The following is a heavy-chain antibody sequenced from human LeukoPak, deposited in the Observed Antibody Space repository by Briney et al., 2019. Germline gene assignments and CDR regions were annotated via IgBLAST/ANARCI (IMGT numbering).Heavy chain of an antibody. V-gene: IGHV3-23*01. J-gene: IGHJ4*02. CDR2: ITSRGEST. Sequence: GGSLRLSCAASGFTFSIYAMSWVRQAPGKGLQWVSSITSRGESTWYVASVKGRFTITRDNSDDTLYLQMHSLRAEDTAVYYCARDRPNYYGSDGHYYRRDGDYWGRGTMVSVSS. CDR1: GFTFSIYA. CDR3: ARDRPNYYGSDGHYYRRDGDY. D-gene: IGHD3-22*01.